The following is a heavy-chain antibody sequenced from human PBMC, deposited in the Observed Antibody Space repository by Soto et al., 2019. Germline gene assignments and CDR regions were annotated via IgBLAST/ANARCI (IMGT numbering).Heavy chain of an antibody. J-gene: IGHJ6*02. D-gene: IGHD2-2*01. CDR3: ARERYQVISDGMDV. CDR1: GYTFTGYY. V-gene: IGHV1-2*02. Sequence: AASVKVSCKASGYTFTGYYIHWVREAPGQGLEWMGWINPQTGGTSYAQKFQGRVTLSRDTSINTAYLELSRLTFDDAAVYFCARERYQVISDGMDVWGQGTTVTVYS. CDR2: INPQTGGT.